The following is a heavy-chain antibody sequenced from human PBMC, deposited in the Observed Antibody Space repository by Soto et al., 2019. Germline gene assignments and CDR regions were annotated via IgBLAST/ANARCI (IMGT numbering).Heavy chain of an antibody. CDR1: GGSISSSIW. D-gene: IGHD3-10*01. CDR3: ARRGDGSGSLDY. CDR2: IYHSGTT. Sequence: QVQLRESGPGLVKPPGTLSLTCAVSGGSISSSIWWSWVRLPPGKGLEWIGEIYHSGTTNYNPSLKSRVTISVDKSKNQFSLKMSSLTAADTAVYYCARRGDGSGSLDYWGQGTLVTVFS. V-gene: IGHV4-4*03. J-gene: IGHJ4*02.